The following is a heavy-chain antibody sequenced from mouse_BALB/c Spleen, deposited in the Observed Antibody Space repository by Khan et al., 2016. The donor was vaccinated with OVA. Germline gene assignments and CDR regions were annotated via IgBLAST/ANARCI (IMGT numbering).Heavy chain of an antibody. Sequence: QVQLKESGPGLVAPSQSLSITCTVSGFSLTSYGVHWVRQPPGKGLEWRGTIWAGGSTNYNSALMSRLSIIKDNSKSQVFLKMNSLQTDDTAIYYCAREVYYGNLYYFDYWGQGTTLTVSS. CDR3: AREVYYGNLYYFDY. D-gene: IGHD2-1*01. V-gene: IGHV2-9*02. J-gene: IGHJ2*01. CDR1: GFSLTSYG. CDR2: IWAGGST.